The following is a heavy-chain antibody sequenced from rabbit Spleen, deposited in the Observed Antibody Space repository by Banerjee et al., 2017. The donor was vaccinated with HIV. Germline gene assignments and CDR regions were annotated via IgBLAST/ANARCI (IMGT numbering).Heavy chain of an antibody. J-gene: IGHJ4*01. CDR2: IAGSSSGFT. Sequence: QEQLVESGGGLVQPEGSLTLTCTASGFSFNSGYDMCWVRQAPGKGLEWISCIAGSSSGFTYSATWAKGRFTCSKTSSTTVTLQMTSLTAADTATYFCARDLVAVIGWNFNLWGPGTLVTVS. CDR1: GFSFNSGYD. V-gene: IGHV1S45*01. CDR3: ARDLVAVIGWNFNL. D-gene: IGHD1-1*01.